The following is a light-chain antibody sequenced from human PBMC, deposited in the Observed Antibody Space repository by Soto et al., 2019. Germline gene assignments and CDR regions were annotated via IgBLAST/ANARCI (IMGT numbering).Light chain of an antibody. CDR1: SSDVGSYNL. V-gene: IGLV2-23*02. CDR3: CSYAGSRKV. CDR2: EVS. Sequence: QSVLTQPASVSGSPGQSITISCTGTSSDVGSYNLVSWYQQHPGKAPKLMIYEVSKRPSGVSNRFSGSKSGNTASLTISGLQAEDEADSYCCSYAGSRKVFGGGTKLTVL. J-gene: IGLJ3*02.